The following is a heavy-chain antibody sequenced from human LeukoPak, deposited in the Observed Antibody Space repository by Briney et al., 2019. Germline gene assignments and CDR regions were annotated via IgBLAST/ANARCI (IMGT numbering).Heavy chain of an antibody. CDR3: ARVTLTGYFAFDS. CDR1: GFTFSSYA. CDR2: ISSTSSYL. V-gene: IGHV3-21*01. D-gene: IGHD3-9*01. Sequence: GGSLRLSCAASGFTFSSYAMSWVRQAPGKGLEWVSSISSTSSYLYYADSVKGRFTISRDTAKSSLYLQMNSLRAEDTAMYYCARVTLTGYFAFDSWGQGTLVTVSS. J-gene: IGHJ4*02.